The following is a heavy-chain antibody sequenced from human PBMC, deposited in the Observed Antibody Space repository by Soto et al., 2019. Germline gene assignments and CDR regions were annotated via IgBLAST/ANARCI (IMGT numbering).Heavy chain of an antibody. CDR3: VSGWSDY. CDR2: IWPDGSNK. CDR1: GFTFSSYS. J-gene: IGHJ4*02. Sequence: GGSLRLSCAASGFTFSSYSMHWVRQAPGKGLAWVSLIWPDGSNKYYADSVKGRFTISRDNSKKTLYLQMNSLGAEDTAVYYCVSGWSDYWGQGTLVTVSS. D-gene: IGHD6-19*01. V-gene: IGHV3-33*08.